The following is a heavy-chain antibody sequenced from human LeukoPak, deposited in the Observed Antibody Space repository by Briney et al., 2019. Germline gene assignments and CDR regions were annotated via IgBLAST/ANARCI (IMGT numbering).Heavy chain of an antibody. J-gene: IGHJ4*02. V-gene: IGHV4-39*01. Sequence: SEALSLTCTVSGRPLSSRRDYWGWIRQPPGKGLEWIGSIYYSGSTYYNPSLKGRVTISVDSSKNQFSLKLSSVTAADTAVYYCARVAAPTTVGGGFSDYWGQGTLVTVPS. CDR3: ARVAAPTTVGGGFSDY. CDR1: GRPLSSRRDY. CDR2: IYYSGST. D-gene: IGHD4-11*01.